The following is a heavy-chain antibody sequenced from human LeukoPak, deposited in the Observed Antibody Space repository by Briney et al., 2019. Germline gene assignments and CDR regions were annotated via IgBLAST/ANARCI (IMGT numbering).Heavy chain of an antibody. CDR2: ISYDGSNK. CDR3: AKGNDY. J-gene: IGHJ4*02. V-gene: IGHV3-30*18. Sequence: GGSLRFSCAASGFTFSSYGMHWVRQAPGKGLEWVAVISYDGSNKYYADSVKGRFTISRDNSKNTLYLQMNSLRAEDTAVYYCAKGNDYWGQGTLVTVSS. CDR1: GFTFSSYG.